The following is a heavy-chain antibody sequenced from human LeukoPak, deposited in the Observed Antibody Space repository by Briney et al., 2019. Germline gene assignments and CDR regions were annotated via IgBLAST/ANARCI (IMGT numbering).Heavy chain of an antibody. CDR1: GGTFSSYA. V-gene: IGHV1-69*13. J-gene: IGHJ4*02. CDR3: ARIAVAVGTMDY. CDR2: IIPIFGTA. D-gene: IGHD6-19*01. Sequence: GASVKVSCKASGGTFSSYAISWVRQAPGQGLEWMGGIIPIFGTANYAQKFQGRVTITADESTSTAYMELSSLRSEDTVVYYCARIAVAVGTMDYWGQGTLVTVSS.